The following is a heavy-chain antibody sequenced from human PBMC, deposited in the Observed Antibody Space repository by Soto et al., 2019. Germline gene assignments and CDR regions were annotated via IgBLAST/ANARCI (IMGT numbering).Heavy chain of an antibody. J-gene: IGHJ4*02. CDR2: IRSKAYGGTT. Sequence: PGGSLRLPCTTSEFTLGDYAMSWLRQAPGTGLEWLGCIRSKAYGGTTEYAASVRGRFTISRDDFKNIAYLQMNSLKTEDTAMYYCARLRNAEYVLYYWGQGNLVTVS. D-gene: IGHD3-10*01. V-gene: IGHV3-49*03. CDR1: EFTLGDYA. CDR3: ARLRNAEYVLYY.